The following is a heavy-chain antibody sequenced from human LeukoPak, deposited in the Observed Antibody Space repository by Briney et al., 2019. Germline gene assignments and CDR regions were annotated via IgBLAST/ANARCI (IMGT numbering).Heavy chain of an antibody. Sequence: GGSLRLSCAASGFTFSSYWMHWVRQAPGKGLEWVSTISGSGGGTYYADSVKGRFTVSRDNSKSTLYLQMNNLRAEDTALYYCAKDRSSDHSNYDLYWGQGTLVTVSS. D-gene: IGHD4-11*01. CDR3: AKDRSSDHSNYDLY. V-gene: IGHV3-23*01. J-gene: IGHJ4*02. CDR2: ISGSGGGT. CDR1: GFTFSSYW.